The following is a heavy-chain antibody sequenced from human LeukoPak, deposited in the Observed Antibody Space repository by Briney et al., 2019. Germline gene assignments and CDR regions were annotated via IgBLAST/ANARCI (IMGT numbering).Heavy chain of an antibody. Sequence: GGSLRLSCAASGFTFSNYGMNWVRQAPGKGLEWVSSISPSSNYIYYADSVKGRFTISRDNAKNSLYLQMNSLRAEDTAVYYCARLSTYYAFDTWGQGTMVTVSS. D-gene: IGHD1-26*01. V-gene: IGHV3-21*01. J-gene: IGHJ3*02. CDR1: GFTFSNYG. CDR3: ARLSTYYAFDT. CDR2: ISPSSNYI.